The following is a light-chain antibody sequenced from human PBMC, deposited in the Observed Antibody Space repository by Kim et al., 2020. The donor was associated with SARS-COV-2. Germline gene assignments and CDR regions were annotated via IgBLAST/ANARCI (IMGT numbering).Light chain of an antibody. J-gene: IGKJ4*01. CDR1: SISSW. Sequence: SISSWLAWYQQKPGKAPKLLIYKASSLESGVPSRFSGSGSGTEFTLTISSLQPNDFATYYCQQYNSQFTFGGGTKVDIK. CDR2: KAS. CDR3: QQYNSQFT. V-gene: IGKV1-5*03.